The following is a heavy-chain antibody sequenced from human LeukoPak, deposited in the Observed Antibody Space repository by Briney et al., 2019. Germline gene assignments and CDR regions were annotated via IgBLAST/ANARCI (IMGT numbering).Heavy chain of an antibody. V-gene: IGHV1-69*06. J-gene: IGHJ1*01. CDR2: IIPIFGTA. Sequence: ASVKVSCKASGGTFSSYAISWVRQAPGQGLEWMGGIIPIFGTANYAQKFQGRVTMTEDTSTDTAYMELSSLRSEDTAVYYCATDYYDSSGYYFYFQHWGQGTLVTVSS. CDR3: ATDYYDSSGYYFYFQH. CDR1: GGTFSSYA. D-gene: IGHD3-22*01.